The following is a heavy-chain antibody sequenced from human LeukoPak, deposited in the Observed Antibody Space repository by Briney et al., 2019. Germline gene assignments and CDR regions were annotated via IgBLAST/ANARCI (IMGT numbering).Heavy chain of an antibody. D-gene: IGHD2-2*01. CDR2: TYYRSKWSN. CDR3: VRGDQAFDY. V-gene: IGHV6-1*01. CDR1: GDSVSSNSAV. J-gene: IGHJ4*02. Sequence: SQTLSLTCAISGDSVSSNSAVWNWIRQSPSRGLEWLGRTYYRSKWSNNYAVSVKSRIIINPDTSENQFSLQLNSVTPEDTAVYYCVRGDQAFDYWGQGTLVTVSS.